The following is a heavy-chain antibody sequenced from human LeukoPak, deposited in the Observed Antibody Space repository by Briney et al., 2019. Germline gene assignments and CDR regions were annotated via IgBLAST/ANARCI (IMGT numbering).Heavy chain of an antibody. CDR2: ICTSGST. CDR1: GASIFSYS. CDR3: ARNSSGYGGAFDI. D-gene: IGHD3-22*01. J-gene: IGHJ3*02. V-gene: IGHV4-4*07. Sequence: SETLSLTCTVSGASIFSYSWNWIRQPAGKGLEWIGRICTSGSTNYNPSLKSRVTISVDKSKNQFSLKLTSVTAADTAIYYCARNSSGYGGAFDIWGQGTMVTVSS.